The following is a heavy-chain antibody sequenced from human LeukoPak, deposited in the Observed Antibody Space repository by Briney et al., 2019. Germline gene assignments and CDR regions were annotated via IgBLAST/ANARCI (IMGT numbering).Heavy chain of an antibody. CDR1: GFTFSDYY. Sequence: GGSLRLSCAASGFTFSDYYMSWIRQAPGKGLEWVSYISSSGSTIYYADSVKGRFTISRDNAKNSLYLQMNSLRAEDTAVYYCASAPYGAYGDYEATSFDYWGQGTLVTVSS. CDR2: ISSSGSTI. V-gene: IGHV3-11*01. CDR3: ASAPYGAYGDYEATSFDY. J-gene: IGHJ4*02. D-gene: IGHD4-17*01.